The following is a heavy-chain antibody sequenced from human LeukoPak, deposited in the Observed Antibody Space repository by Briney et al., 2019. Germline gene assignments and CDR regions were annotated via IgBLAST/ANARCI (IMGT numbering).Heavy chain of an antibody. J-gene: IGHJ4*02. CDR3: ASGSNRVFDY. CDR1: GFRIQ. V-gene: IGHV3-53*01. D-gene: IGHD1-1*01. Sequence: GGSLRLSCAVSGFRIQMSWVRQAPGKGLEWVSMTHGDGSTNYADSVKGRFTISRDNSKNTMYLQINSLSVEDTAVYYCASGSNRVFDYWGQGTLVTVSS. CDR2: THGDGST.